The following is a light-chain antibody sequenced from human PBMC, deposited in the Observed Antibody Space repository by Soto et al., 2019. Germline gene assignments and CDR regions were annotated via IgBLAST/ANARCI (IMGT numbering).Light chain of an antibody. J-gene: IGKJ2*01. CDR2: AAS. V-gene: IGKV1-5*01. CDR3: QQYNGI. CDR1: QSINNW. Sequence: DIQMTQSPSTLSASVGDRVTITCRASQSINNWLAWYQQKPGKAPKLLIYAASSLQSGVPSRFSGSGSGTEFTLTISSLQPDDFATYYCQQYNGIFGQGTKLEIK.